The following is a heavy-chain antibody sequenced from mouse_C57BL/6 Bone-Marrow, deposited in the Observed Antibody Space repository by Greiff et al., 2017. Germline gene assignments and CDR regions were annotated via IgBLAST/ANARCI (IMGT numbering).Heavy chain of an antibody. V-gene: IGHV1-85*01. J-gene: IGHJ1*03. CDR3: ARSIYGNFSSYWYFDV. D-gene: IGHD2-1*01. CDR2: IYPRDGST. Sequence: QVLVKQSGPELVKPGASVKLSCKASGYTFTSYDINWVKQRPGQGLEWIGWIYPRDGSTKYNEKFKGKATLTVDTSSSTAYMELHSLTSEDSAVYFCARSIYGNFSSYWYFDVWGTGTTVTVSS. CDR1: GYTFTSYD.